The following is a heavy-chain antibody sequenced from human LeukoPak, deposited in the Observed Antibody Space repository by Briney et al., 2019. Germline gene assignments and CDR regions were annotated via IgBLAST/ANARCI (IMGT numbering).Heavy chain of an antibody. Sequence: QTGGSLRLSCAASGFTFTTYWMHWVRQAPGKGLVWVSHINSDGSITSYADSVKGRFTISRDNAKNTLILQMNSLRVEDTAVYYCARDWVYKIDYWGRGTLVTVSS. D-gene: IGHD5-24*01. CDR3: ARDWVYKIDY. J-gene: IGHJ4*02. CDR2: INSDGSIT. CDR1: GFTFTTYW. V-gene: IGHV3-74*01.